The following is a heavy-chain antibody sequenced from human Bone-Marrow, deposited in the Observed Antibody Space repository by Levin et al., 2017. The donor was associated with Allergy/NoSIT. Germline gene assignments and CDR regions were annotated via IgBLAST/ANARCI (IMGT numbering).Heavy chain of an antibody. CDR2: ISHTGSS. V-gene: IGHV4-39*01. J-gene: IGHJ5*02. CDR1: GCSISSSRYY. D-gene: IGHD6-19*01. Sequence: SETLSLTCSVSGCSISSSRYYWGWIRQSPGMGLEWLGTISHTGSSYYNPSLNGRVSISVDPTKTQLSLRLTSVTSAATALYYCARVGQWLILGYFDPWGQGTLVTVSS. CDR3: ARVGQWLILGYFDP.